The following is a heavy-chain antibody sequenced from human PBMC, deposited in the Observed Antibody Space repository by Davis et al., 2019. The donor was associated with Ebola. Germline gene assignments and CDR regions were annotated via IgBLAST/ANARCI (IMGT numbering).Heavy chain of an antibody. D-gene: IGHD3-16*01. V-gene: IGHV3-7*01. CDR2: IKQDGSEK. CDR1: GFTFSSYW. Sequence: GESLKISCAASGFTFSSYWMSWVRQAPGKGLEWVANIKQDGSEKYYVDSVKGRFTISRDNAKNSLYLQMNSLRAEDTAVYYCAREVQGGSFDYWGQGTLVTVSS. CDR3: AREVQGGSFDY. J-gene: IGHJ4*02.